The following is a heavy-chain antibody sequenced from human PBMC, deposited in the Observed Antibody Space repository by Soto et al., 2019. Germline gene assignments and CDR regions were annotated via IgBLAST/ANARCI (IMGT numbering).Heavy chain of an antibody. J-gene: IGHJ5*02. CDR1: AGSISSHTYN. D-gene: IGHD2-2*01. CDR3: ARSIDCSGTTCYSVPWFDP. Sequence: SETLSLTCTVSAGSISSHTYNWAWIRQPPGKGLEWIGSIYYSGSTYYNPSLKSRVTISVDTSKNQFSLRLSSVTAADTAVYYCARSIDCSGTTCYSVPWFDPWGQGTRVTVSS. CDR2: IYYSGST. V-gene: IGHV4-39*01.